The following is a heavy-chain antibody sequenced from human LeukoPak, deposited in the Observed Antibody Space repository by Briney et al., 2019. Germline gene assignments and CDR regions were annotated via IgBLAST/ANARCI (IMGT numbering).Heavy chain of an antibody. J-gene: IGHJ5*02. V-gene: IGHV1-18*01. CDR2: ISVYNGNT. CDR1: GYTSTNYG. Sequence: ASVKVSCKASGYTSTNYGITWVRQAPGRGLEWMGWISVYNGNTNYAQKLQGRVTMTTDTSTSTAYMELRSLRSDDTAVYYCARGCCSSTSCYWSWFDPWGQGTLVTVSS. D-gene: IGHD2-2*01. CDR3: ARGCCSSTSCYWSWFDP.